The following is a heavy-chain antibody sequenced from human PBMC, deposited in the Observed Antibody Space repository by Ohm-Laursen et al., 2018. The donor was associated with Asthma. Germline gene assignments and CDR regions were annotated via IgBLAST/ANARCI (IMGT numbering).Heavy chain of an antibody. CDR3: AKLVGVTTA. D-gene: IGHD4-17*01. V-gene: IGHV3-21*04. CDR1: GFTFSGYW. Sequence: SLRLSCAASGFTFSGYWMQWVRQAPGKGLEWVSSISSSSSYIYYADSVKGRFTISRDNAKNSLYLQMNSLRPEDTAFYYCAKLVGVTTAWGQGTLVTVSS. CDR2: ISSSSSYI. J-gene: IGHJ5*02.